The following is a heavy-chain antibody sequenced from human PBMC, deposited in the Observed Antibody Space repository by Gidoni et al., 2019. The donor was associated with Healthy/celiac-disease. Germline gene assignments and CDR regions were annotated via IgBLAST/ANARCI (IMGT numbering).Heavy chain of an antibody. D-gene: IGHD3-3*02. Sequence: QVQLQQCGAGLLKPPATLPLPCAASGGSLCGYYWSWTRQPPGKGLEWIGEINHSGSTNYNPSLKSRVTISVDTSKNQFSLKLSSVTAADTAVYYCARGRIRRRSAEYFQHWGQGTLVTVSS. CDR1: GGSLCGYY. V-gene: IGHV4-34*01. CDR3: ARGRIRRRSAEYFQH. CDR2: INHSGST. J-gene: IGHJ1*01.